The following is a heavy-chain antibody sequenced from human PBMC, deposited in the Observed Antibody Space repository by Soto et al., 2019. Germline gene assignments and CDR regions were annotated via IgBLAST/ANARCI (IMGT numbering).Heavy chain of an antibody. D-gene: IGHD2-2*01. CDR2: IYYSGST. CDR3: AREIVVARGASYFDY. J-gene: IGHJ4*02. Sequence: ASETLSLTCTVSGGSINSGGYYWNWIRQHPGKGLEWIGYIYYSGSTYYNPSLKSRVTISVDTSKNQFSLKLSSVTAADTAVYYCAREIVVARGASYFDYWGPGTLVTVSS. V-gene: IGHV4-31*03. CDR1: GGSINSGGYY.